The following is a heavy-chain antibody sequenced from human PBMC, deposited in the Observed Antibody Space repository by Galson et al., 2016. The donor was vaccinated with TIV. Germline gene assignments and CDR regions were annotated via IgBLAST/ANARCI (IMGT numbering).Heavy chain of an antibody. CDR3: GRAFYNNGWFIEY. CDR2: MWYDESDK. V-gene: IGHV3-33*01. CDR1: GFTFASYG. D-gene: IGHD6-19*01. J-gene: IGHJ4*02. Sequence: SLRLSCAASGFTFASYGMHWVRQAPGKGLEWVTLMWYDESDKYYADSVKGRFTISRDNSKNTLYLQMTSLRAEDTAMYYCGRAFYNNGWFIEYWGQGTLVTVSS.